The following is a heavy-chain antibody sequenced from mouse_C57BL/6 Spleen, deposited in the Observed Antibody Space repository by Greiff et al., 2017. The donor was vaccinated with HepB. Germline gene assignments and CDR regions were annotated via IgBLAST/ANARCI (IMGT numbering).Heavy chain of an antibody. J-gene: IGHJ3*01. CDR3: ARLGGYYVFAY. CDR1: GYTFTDYN. Sequence: EVQGVESGPELVKPGASVKIPCKASGYTFTDYNMDWVKQSHGKSLEWIGDINPNNGGTIYNQKFKGKATLTVDKSSSTAYMELRSLTSEDTAVYYCARLGGYYVFAYWGQGTLVTVSA. CDR2: INPNNGGT. V-gene: IGHV1-18*01. D-gene: IGHD2-3*01.